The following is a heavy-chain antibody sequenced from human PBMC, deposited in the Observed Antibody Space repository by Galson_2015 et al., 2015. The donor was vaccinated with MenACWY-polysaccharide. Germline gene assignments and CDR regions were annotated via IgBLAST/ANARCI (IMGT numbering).Heavy chain of an antibody. Sequence: SLKVSCKASGFTFSDYAMSWVRQAPGKGLEWISTIDGSGSNTHYANNVKGRVTITRDTSMNTLSLQMSSLRAEDTAVYYCARVRYSTGKYQFDYWGQGTLVAVSS. V-gene: IGHV3-23*01. CDR3: ARVRYSTGKYQFDY. D-gene: IGHD2-2*01. CDR2: IDGSGSNT. CDR1: GFTFSDYA. J-gene: IGHJ4*02.